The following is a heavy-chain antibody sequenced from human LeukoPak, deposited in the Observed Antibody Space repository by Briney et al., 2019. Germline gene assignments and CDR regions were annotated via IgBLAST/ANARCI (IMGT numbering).Heavy chain of an antibody. J-gene: IGHJ3*02. CDR1: GYSFTSSW. V-gene: IGHV5-51*01. CDR3: ARLGNAFDI. Sequence: PGESLQFSCKGSGYSFTSSWIGWVRHMPGKGLEWMWIIYPGDSDTRYSPSFQGQVTISADKSISTAYLQWSSLKASDTAMYYCARLGNAFDIWAEGTVVTVSS. CDR2: IYPGDSDT.